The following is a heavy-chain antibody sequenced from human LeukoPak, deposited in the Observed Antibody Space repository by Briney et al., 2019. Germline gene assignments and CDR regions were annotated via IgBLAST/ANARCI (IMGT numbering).Heavy chain of an antibody. Sequence: SETLSLTCAVYGGSFSGYYWSWIRQPPGKGLEGIGEINHSGSTNYNPSLKSRVTISVDTSKNQFSLKLSSVTAADTAVYYCARQHDYGDPVFDYWGQGTLVTVSS. D-gene: IGHD4-17*01. CDR2: INHSGST. CDR3: ARQHDYGDPVFDY. CDR1: GGSFSGYY. J-gene: IGHJ4*02. V-gene: IGHV4-34*01.